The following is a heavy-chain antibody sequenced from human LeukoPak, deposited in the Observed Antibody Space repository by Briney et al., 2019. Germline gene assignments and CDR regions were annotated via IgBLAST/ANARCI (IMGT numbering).Heavy chain of an antibody. J-gene: IGHJ4*02. CDR2: IRQDGSVQ. D-gene: IGHD3-10*01. Sequence: GGSLRLSCAASGFTFSSYWMSWVRQAPGKGLEWVANIRQDGSVQNYVDSVKGRFTISRDNPKNSVYLQMSSLRAEDTAVYYCLITTRSRGFDYWGQGTLVTVSS. CDR3: LITTRSRGFDY. V-gene: IGHV3-7*01. CDR1: GFTFSSYW.